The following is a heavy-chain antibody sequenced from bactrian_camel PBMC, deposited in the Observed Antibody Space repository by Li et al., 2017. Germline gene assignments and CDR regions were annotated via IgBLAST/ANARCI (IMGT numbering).Heavy chain of an antibody. J-gene: IGHJ4*01. CDR1: GFTFDIYG. D-gene: IGHD2*01. Sequence: DVQLVESGGGLVQPGGSLRLSCTASGFTFDIYGMSWVRQAPGKGPEWVSGINRSGTTTFYSESVKGRFTISRDNDKKTLYLQLSSPKTEDTAMYYCATEGSWLPPSDWGQGTQVTVS. V-gene: IGHV3S31*01. CDR2: INRSGTTT. CDR3: ATEGSWLPPSD.